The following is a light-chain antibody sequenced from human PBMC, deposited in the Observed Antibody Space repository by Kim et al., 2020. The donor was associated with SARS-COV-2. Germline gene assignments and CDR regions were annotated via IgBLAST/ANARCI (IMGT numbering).Light chain of an antibody. V-gene: IGLV2-14*03. CDR3: CSFTSSVTYV. CDR2: DVG. CDR1: SSDIGSYNH. Sequence: QSALTQPASVSGSPGQSITISCTGTSSDIGSYNHVSWYQQHPGKAPKLMTYDVGQRPSGVSNRFSGSKSGNTASLTISGLQPEDEADYYCCSFTSSVTYVFGTGTRVTVL. J-gene: IGLJ1*01.